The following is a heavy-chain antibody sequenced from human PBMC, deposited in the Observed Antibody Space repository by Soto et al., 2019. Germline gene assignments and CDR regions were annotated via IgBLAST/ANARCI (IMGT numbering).Heavy chain of an antibody. CDR1: GFTFSSYG. Sequence: GGSLRLSCAASGFTFSSYGMHWVRQAPGKGLEWVAVIWYDGSNKYYADSVKGRFTISRDNSKNTLYLQMNSLRAEDTAVYYCAREYGSSSAGFDYWGQGTQVTVSS. D-gene: IGHD6-6*01. CDR3: AREYGSSSAGFDY. J-gene: IGHJ4*02. V-gene: IGHV3-33*01. CDR2: IWYDGSNK.